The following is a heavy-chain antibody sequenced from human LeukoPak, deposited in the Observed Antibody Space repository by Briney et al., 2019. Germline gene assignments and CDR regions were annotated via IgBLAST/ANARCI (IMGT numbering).Heavy chain of an antibody. CDR3: ARGEYCTNGVCFFEDDY. V-gene: IGHV1-2*02. CDR1: GYTFTGYY. J-gene: IGHJ4*02. D-gene: IGHD2-8*01. Sequence: ASVKVSCKASGYTFTGYYMHWVRQAPGQGLEWMGWINPNSGGTNYAQKFQGRVTMTRDTSISTAYMELSRLRSDDTAVYHCARGEYCTNGVCFFEDDYWGQGTLVTVSS. CDR2: INPNSGGT.